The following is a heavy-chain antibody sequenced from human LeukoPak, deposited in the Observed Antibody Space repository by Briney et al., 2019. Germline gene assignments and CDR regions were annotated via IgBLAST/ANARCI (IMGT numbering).Heavy chain of an antibody. CDR1: GVSTKNYY. Sequence: SETLSLTCSVSGVSTKNYYWSWIRQPPGKGLEWIANIYYAGSSNYNPSLKSRVSLSIDASKNHLSLKLTSVTAADTAIYYCARQAVIIPTGMEGPWFDPWGQGTLVAVSS. CDR2: IYYAGSS. J-gene: IGHJ5*02. V-gene: IGHV4-59*08. CDR3: ARQAVIIPTGMEGPWFDP. D-gene: IGHD2/OR15-2a*01.